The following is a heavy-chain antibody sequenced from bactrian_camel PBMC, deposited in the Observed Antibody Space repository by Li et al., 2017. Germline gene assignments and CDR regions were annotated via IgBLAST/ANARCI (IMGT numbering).Heavy chain of an antibody. Sequence: HVQLVESGGGSVQAGGSLRLTCQTSGYTISADCMGWFRQIPGKERAAVASIANDGQENYRNSVKGRFKISKDNADGTLYLQMDSLKTEDTAVYYCAACTGRSTAGYWGQGTQVTVS. CDR1: GYTISADC. CDR2: IANDGQE. V-gene: IGHV3S53*01. D-gene: IGHD5*01. CDR3: AACTGRSTAGY. J-gene: IGHJ6*01.